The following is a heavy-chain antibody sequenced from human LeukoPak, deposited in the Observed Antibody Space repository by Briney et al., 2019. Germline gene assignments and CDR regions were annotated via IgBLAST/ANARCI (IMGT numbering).Heavy chain of an antibody. Sequence: PGGSLRLSCAASGFTFSSYWMSWVRQAPGKGLEWVANIKQDGSEKYYVDSVKGRFTISRDNAKNSLYLQMNSLRAEDTAVYYCASDGSPYYYGSGSYSVTFDYWGQGTLVTVSS. CDR2: IKQDGSEK. D-gene: IGHD3-10*01. V-gene: IGHV3-7*01. J-gene: IGHJ4*02. CDR3: ASDGSPYYYGSGSYSVTFDY. CDR1: GFTFSSYW.